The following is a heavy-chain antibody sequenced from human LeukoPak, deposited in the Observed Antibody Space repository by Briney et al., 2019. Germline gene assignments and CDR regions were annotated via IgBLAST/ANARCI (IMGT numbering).Heavy chain of an antibody. V-gene: IGHV3-23*01. CDR2: ISGSGGST. Sequence: PGGSLRLSCAASGFTFSSYAMSWVRQAPGKGLEWVSVISGSGGSTYYADSVKGRFTISRDKTKNTLYLQMNSLRAEDTAVYYCARLSTYYDILTGYFWFDPWGQGTLVTVSS. D-gene: IGHD3-9*01. CDR3: ARLSTYYDILTGYFWFDP. CDR1: GFTFSSYA. J-gene: IGHJ5*02.